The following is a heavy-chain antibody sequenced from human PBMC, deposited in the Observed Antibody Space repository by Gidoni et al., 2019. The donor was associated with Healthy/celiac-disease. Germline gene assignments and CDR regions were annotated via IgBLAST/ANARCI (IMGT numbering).Heavy chain of an antibody. V-gene: IGHV3-30*18. CDR3: AKDLYFPGVAATGRGLIYYYYGMDV. J-gene: IGHJ6*02. CDR1: GFTFSSYG. Sequence: QVQLVESGGGVVQPGRSLRLSCAASGFTFSSYGMHWVRQAPGKGLEWVAVISYDGSNKYYADSVKGRFTISRDNSKNTLYLQMNSLRAEDTAVYYCAKDLYFPGVAATGRGLIYYYYGMDVWGQGTTVTVSS. CDR2: ISYDGSNK. D-gene: IGHD2-15*01.